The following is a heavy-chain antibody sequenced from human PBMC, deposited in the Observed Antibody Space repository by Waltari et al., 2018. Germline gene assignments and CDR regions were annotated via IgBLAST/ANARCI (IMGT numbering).Heavy chain of an antibody. CDR3: ATLFRGVDWFDP. V-gene: IGHV1-69-2*01. CDR1: GYTFTDYY. CDR2: VDAEDGER. Sequence: EVQLVQSGAEVKKPGATVKISCKASGYTFTDYYMQWVQQAPGKGRMWMGRVDAEDGERIYAEKFNGRVTITADTSTDTANIELSSLRSEDTAVYYCATLFRGVDWFDPWGQGALVTVSS. J-gene: IGHJ5*02. D-gene: IGHD3-10*01.